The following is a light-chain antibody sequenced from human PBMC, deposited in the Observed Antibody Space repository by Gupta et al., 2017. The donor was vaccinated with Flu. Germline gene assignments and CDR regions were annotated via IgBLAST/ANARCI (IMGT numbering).Light chain of an antibody. V-gene: IGLV3-21*02. Sequence: SYVLTQPPSVSVAPGQTARITCGGNNIRSKSVHWYQQKPGQAPVLVVYDDSDRPSGIPERFSGSHSGNTATLTTSRVEGGDEADYFCQVWDSSSDHPRVFGGGTKLTVL. CDR3: QVWDSSSDHPRV. J-gene: IGLJ3*02. CDR1: NIRSKS. CDR2: DDS.